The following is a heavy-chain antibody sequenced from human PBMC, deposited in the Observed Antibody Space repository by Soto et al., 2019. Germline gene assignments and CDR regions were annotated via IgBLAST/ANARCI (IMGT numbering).Heavy chain of an antibody. V-gene: IGHV1-69*06. J-gene: IGHJ5*02. CDR2: IIPIFGTA. CDR1: GGTFSSYA. D-gene: IGHD1-7*01. CDR3: ARGLGYNWIYALGPFDP. Sequence: QVQLVQSGAEVKKPGSSVKVSCKASGGTFSSYAISWVRQAPGQGLEWMGGIIPIFGTANYAQKFQGRVTITADKSTSTAYVELSSLRSEDTAVYYCARGLGYNWIYALGPFDPWGQGTLVTVSS.